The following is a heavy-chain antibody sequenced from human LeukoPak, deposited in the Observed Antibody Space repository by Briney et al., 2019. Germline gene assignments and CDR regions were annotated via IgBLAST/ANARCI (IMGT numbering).Heavy chain of an antibody. V-gene: IGHV1-24*01. CDR2: FDPEDGET. J-gene: IGHJ6*04. CDR1: GYTLTELS. Sequence: EASVKVSCKVSGYTLTELSMHWVRQAPGKGLEWMGGFDPEDGETIYAQKFQGRVTMTEDTSTDTAYVELSSLRSEDTAVYYCATSNDGSGAYYYYGMDVWAKGPRSPSPQ. D-gene: IGHD3-10*01. CDR3: ATSNDGSGAYYYYGMDV.